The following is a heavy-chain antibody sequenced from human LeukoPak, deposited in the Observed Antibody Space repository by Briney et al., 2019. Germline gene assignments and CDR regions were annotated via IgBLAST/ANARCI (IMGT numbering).Heavy chain of an antibody. CDR2: IYTSGST. CDR1: GGSISSEGYY. J-gene: IGHJ3*02. CDR3: AREGLLWFGELFSPGAFDI. V-gene: IGHV4-61*02. D-gene: IGHD3-10*01. Sequence: NPSETLSLTCTVSGGSISSEGYYWSWIRQPAGKGLEWIGRIYTSGSTNYNPSLKSRVTMSVDTSKNQFSLKLSSVTAADTAVYYCAREGLLWFGELFSPGAFDIWGQGTMVTVSS.